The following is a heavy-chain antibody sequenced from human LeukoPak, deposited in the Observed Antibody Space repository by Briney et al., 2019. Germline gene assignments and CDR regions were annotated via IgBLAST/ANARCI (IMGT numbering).Heavy chain of an antibody. CDR3: AKGALYNWNDV. J-gene: IGHJ4*02. V-gene: IGHV3-23*01. Sequence: PGGSLRLSCAASGFIFGSYGMSWVRQAPGKRLEWVSGISGSGGGTYYADSVKGRFTISRDNSKNTLYLQMNSLRAEDTAVYYCAKGALYNWNDVWGQGTPVTVSS. CDR2: ISGSGGGT. D-gene: IGHD1-20*01. CDR1: GFIFGSYG.